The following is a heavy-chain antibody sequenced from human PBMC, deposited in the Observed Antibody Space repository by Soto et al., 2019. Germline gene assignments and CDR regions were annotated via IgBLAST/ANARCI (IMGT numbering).Heavy chain of an antibody. J-gene: IGHJ4*02. CDR2: ISSNGGST. D-gene: IGHD4-4*01. CDR3: ASSRDGYSFDY. V-gene: IGHV3-64*01. CDR1: GFTFSNYA. Sequence: GGSLRLSCAASGFTFSNYAMHRVRQAPGKGLEYVSTISSNGGSTYYASSVKGRFTISRDNSKNTLYLQMGSLRAEDMAVYYCASSRDGYSFDYWGQGTLVTVSS.